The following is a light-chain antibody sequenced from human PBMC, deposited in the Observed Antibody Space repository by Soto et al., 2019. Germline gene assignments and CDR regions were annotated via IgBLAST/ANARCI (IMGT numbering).Light chain of an antibody. Sequence: DTELTQSPCTLSLTAGERATLSCRASQSISGTYLAWYQQKPGQSPRLLIYSASARASGIPDRFSGSGSGTDFTLTISRLEPEDFAVYYCQHYGSSPSTFGRGTKVDIK. V-gene: IGKV3-20*01. CDR3: QHYGSSPST. CDR1: QSISGTY. J-gene: IGKJ1*01. CDR2: SAS.